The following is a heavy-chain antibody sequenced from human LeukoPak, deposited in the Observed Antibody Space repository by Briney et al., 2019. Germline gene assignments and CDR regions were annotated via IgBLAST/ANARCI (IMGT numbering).Heavy chain of an antibody. J-gene: IGHJ4*02. Sequence: GGSLRLSCVASGFTFSSYVMIWVRQAPGKGGEWVSYISSGGTTLYYADSVKGRFTISRDNVKNSLYLQMNSLSAEDTGVYYCARVKGSGWYEVDYWGQGTLVTVSS. CDR3: ARVKGSGWYEVDY. CDR1: GFTFSSYV. V-gene: IGHV3-48*03. D-gene: IGHD6-19*01. CDR2: ISSGGTTL.